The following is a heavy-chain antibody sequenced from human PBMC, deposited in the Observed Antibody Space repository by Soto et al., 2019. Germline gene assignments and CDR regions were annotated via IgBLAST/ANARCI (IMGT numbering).Heavy chain of an antibody. J-gene: IGHJ5*02. CDR3: AGHSSGWFEDWFVP. CDR2: ISAYNGNT. D-gene: IGHD6-19*01. Sequence: ASVKVSCKASGYTFTSYGISWVRQAPGQGLEWMGWISAYNGNTNYAQKLQGRVTMTTDTSTSTAYMELRSLRSDDTAVYYCAGHSSGWFEDWFVPWGQGTLVTVSS. V-gene: IGHV1-18*01. CDR1: GYTFTSYG.